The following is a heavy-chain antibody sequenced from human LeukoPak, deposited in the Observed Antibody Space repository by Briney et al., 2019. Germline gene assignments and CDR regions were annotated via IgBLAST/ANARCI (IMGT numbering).Heavy chain of an antibody. Sequence: SETLSLTCAVSGGSISSSNWWSWVRQPPGKGLEWIGEIYHSGSTNYNPSLKSRVTISVDKSKDQFSLKLSSVTAAATAVYYCSRGVGIAAAGTDYFDYWGQGTLVTVSS. D-gene: IGHD6-13*01. V-gene: IGHV4-4*02. CDR3: SRGVGIAAAGTDYFDY. CDR2: IYHSGST. CDR1: GGSISSSNW. J-gene: IGHJ4*02.